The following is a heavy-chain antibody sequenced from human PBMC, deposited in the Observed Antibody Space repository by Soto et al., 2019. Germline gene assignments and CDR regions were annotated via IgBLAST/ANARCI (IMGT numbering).Heavy chain of an antibody. CDR2: ISGSGGST. CDR3: AKAPTRGWWGYYFDY. V-gene: IGHV3-23*01. Sequence: EVELSETGGGLVQPGGSLRLSCAASGFTFRDKAMTWVRQAPGKGLEWVAGISGSGGSTYYADSVKGRFTISKDHSKKKVVLQMGQLRGDGTAGYYCAKAPTRGWWGYYFDYWGQGTRVTVSS. J-gene: IGHJ4*02. CDR1: GFTFRDKA. D-gene: IGHD6-19*01.